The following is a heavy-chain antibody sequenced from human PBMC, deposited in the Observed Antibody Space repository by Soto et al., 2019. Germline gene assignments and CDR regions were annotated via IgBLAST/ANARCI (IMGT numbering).Heavy chain of an antibody. Sequence: GESLKISCQGSGYNFASYWISWVRQMPGKGLEWMGRIDPIDSYTNYSPSFQGHVTISADKSISTAYLQWSSLKASDTAMYYCARRYCSSASYPRNYYGMDVWGQGTTVTVSS. CDR1: GYNFASYW. V-gene: IGHV5-10-1*01. J-gene: IGHJ6*02. CDR2: IDPIDSYT. D-gene: IGHD2-2*01. CDR3: ARRYCSSASYPRNYYGMDV.